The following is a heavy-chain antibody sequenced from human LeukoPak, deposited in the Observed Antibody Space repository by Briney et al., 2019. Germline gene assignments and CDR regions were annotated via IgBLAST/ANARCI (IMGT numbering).Heavy chain of an antibody. CDR2: IAYDGNNK. CDR3: ARDNNWGSTHY. Sequence: GGSLRLSCAASGFTFNTYAMHWVRQAPGKGLEWVAVIAYDGNNKYYGDSVRGRFTISRDNSQNTLFLQMNSLRADDTAVYYCARDNNWGSTHYWGQGVLVTVSS. V-gene: IGHV3-30-3*01. J-gene: IGHJ4*02. D-gene: IGHD7-27*01. CDR1: GFTFNTYA.